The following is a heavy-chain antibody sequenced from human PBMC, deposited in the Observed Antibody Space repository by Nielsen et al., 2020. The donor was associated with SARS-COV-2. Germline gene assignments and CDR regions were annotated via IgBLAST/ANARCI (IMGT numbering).Heavy chain of an antibody. V-gene: IGHV3-30*04. CDR1: GFTFSSYA. D-gene: IGHD2-15*01. J-gene: IGHJ6*02. Sequence: GESLKISCAASGFTFSSYAMHWVRQAPGKGLEWVAVISYDGSNKYYADSVKGRFTISRDNSKNTLYLQMNSLRAEDTAVYYCARDIVVVVAATHFYYYYGMDVWGQGTTVTVSS. CDR2: ISYDGSNK. CDR3: ARDIVVVVAATHFYYYYGMDV.